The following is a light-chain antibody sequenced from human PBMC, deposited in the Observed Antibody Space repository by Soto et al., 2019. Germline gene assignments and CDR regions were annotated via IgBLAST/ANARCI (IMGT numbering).Light chain of an antibody. V-gene: IGKV1-5*03. J-gene: IGKJ2*01. Sequence: DIQMTQSPSTLSASVGDRVTITCRASQSFSSWLAWYQQKPGKAPNLLIYKASTLGSADPSRFSGGGSGTAFTLTISSLQPDDFATYYCQQHSSSSPYTFGQGTKLEIK. CDR3: QQHSSSSPYT. CDR2: KAS. CDR1: QSFSSW.